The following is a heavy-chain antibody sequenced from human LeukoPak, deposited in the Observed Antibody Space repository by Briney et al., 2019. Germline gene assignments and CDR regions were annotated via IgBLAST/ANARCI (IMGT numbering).Heavy chain of an antibody. D-gene: IGHD3-22*01. CDR3: ATKIPTYYYDSSGYYLDY. Sequence: ASVKVSCKASGYTFTGYYMHWVRQAPGQGLEWMGWINPNSGGTNYAQKFQGRVTITADESTSTAYMELSSLRSEDTAVYYCATKIPTYYYDSSGYYLDYWGQGTLVTVSS. J-gene: IGHJ4*02. CDR2: INPNSGGT. V-gene: IGHV1-2*02. CDR1: GYTFTGYY.